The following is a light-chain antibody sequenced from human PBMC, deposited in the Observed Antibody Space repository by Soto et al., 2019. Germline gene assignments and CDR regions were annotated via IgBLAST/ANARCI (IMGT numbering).Light chain of an antibody. CDR2: GAS. Sequence: EIVLTQSPGTLSLSPGERATLSCRASQSVSSSYLAWYQQKPGQAPRLLIYGASIRATGIPDRFSGSGSGTDFTLTISRLEPEDSAVYYCQQYGSSPTWTFGQGTKVDI. CDR1: QSVSSSY. J-gene: IGKJ1*01. CDR3: QQYGSSPTWT. V-gene: IGKV3-20*01.